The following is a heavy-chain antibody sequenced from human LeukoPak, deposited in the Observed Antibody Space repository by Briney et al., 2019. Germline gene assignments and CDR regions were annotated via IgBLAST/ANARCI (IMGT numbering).Heavy chain of an antibody. CDR3: ARSVRAGGDY. CDR1: GFTFSSYA. CDR2: ISPSGGDI. Sequence: GGSLRLSCAASGFTFSSYAMSWVRQAPGKGLEWVSYISPSGGDIYYADSVKGRFTISRDNGKKSVFLQMNSLRADDTAMYYCARSVRAGGDYWGQGTLVTVSS. J-gene: IGHJ4*02. V-gene: IGHV3-21*05.